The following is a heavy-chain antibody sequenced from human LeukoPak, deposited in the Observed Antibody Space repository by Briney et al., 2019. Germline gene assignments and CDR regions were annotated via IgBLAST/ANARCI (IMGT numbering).Heavy chain of an antibody. D-gene: IGHD6-13*01. Sequence: GASVKVSCKASGYTFSNYDINWVRQAPGQGLEWMGWINPNSGGTNYAQKFQGRVTMTRDTSISTAYMELSRLRSDDTAVYYCARDLGIAAAAAYWYFDLWGRGTLVTVSS. CDR1: GYTFSNYD. V-gene: IGHV1-2*02. J-gene: IGHJ2*01. CDR3: ARDLGIAAAAAYWYFDL. CDR2: INPNSGGT.